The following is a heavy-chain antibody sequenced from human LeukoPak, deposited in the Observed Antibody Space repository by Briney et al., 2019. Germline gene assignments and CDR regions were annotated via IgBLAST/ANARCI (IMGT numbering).Heavy chain of an antibody. Sequence: PGGSLRLSCAASGFTFDDYAMHWVRQAPGKGLEWVSGISWNSGSIGYADSVKGRFTISRDNAKNSLYLQMNSLRAEDTALYYCAKDSNPDPVAGIYYYYGMDVWGQGATVTVPS. CDR1: GFTFDDYA. J-gene: IGHJ6*02. CDR2: ISWNSGSI. CDR3: AKDSNPDPVAGIYYYYGMDV. D-gene: IGHD6-19*01. V-gene: IGHV3-9*01.